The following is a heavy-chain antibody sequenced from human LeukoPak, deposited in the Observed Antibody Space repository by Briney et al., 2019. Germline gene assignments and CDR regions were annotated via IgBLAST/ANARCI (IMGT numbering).Heavy chain of an antibody. V-gene: IGHV3-9*03. CDR1: GFTFDDYA. CDR2: ISWNSGSI. D-gene: IGHD6-13*01. J-gene: IGHJ4*02. CDR3: AKDRGAAAGRSFDY. Sequence: TGGSLRLSCAASGFTFDDYAMHWVRQAPGKGLEWVSGISWNSGSIGYADSVKGRFTISRDNAKNSLYLQMNSLRAEDMALYYCAKDRGAAAGRSFDYRGQGTLVTVSS.